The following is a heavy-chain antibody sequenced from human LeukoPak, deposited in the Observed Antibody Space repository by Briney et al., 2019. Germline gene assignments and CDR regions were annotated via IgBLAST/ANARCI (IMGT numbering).Heavy chain of an antibody. CDR2: IYPRGST. CDR3: ARFSPRAMGNYLDF. D-gene: IGHD7-27*01. V-gene: IGHV4-30-2*01. CDR1: GGSISSGSYS. Sequence: PSETLSLTCAVSGGSISSGSYSWSWIRQPPEKGLERIGYIYPRGSTYYNPSLKSRVILSLDKSANEFSLNLSSVTAADTAVYYCARFSPRAMGNYLDFWGQGTLVTVSS. J-gene: IGHJ4*02.